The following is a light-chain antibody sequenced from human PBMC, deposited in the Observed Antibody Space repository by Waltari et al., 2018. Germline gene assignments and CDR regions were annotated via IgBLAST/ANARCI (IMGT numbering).Light chain of an antibody. CDR3: SSYAGSSVV. CDR1: SSDVGGYNY. J-gene: IGLJ2*01. V-gene: IGLV2-8*01. CDR2: EVS. Sequence: QSALTQPPSASGSPGQSVTISCTGTSSDVGGYNYVPWYQQHPGRAPKLMIYEVSQPPSGVPDRFSGSKSGDTASLTVSGLQAEDEADYYCSSYAGSSVVFGGGTKLTVL.